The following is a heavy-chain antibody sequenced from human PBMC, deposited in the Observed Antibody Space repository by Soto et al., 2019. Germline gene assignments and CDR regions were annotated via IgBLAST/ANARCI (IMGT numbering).Heavy chain of an antibody. CDR3: AREPYYFDTSGYYRWFDP. CDR1: GGSISAYY. D-gene: IGHD3-22*01. J-gene: IGHJ5*02. Sequence: SETLSLTCTVFGGSISAYYCSWIRQPAWKGLEWIGRISPSGSTNYNPSLKSRVTMSVDTSKNQFSLKLRSVTASDTAVYSCAREPYYFDTSGYYRWFDPWGQGTLVTVSS. CDR2: ISPSGST. V-gene: IGHV4-4*07.